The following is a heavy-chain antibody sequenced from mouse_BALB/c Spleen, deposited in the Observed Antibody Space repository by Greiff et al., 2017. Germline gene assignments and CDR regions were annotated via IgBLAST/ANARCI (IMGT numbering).Heavy chain of an antibody. CDR2: IWTGGGT. V-gene: IGHV2-9-2*01. CDR3: VRDYYGLDY. J-gene: IGHJ2*01. CDR1: GFSLTSYD. D-gene: IGHD1-1*01. Sequence: VQLQESGPGLVAPSQSLSITCTVSGFSLTSYDISWIRQPPGKGLEWLGVIWTGGGTNYNSAFMSRLSISKDNSKSQVFLKMNSLQTDDTAIYYCVRDYYGLDYWGQGTTLTVSS.